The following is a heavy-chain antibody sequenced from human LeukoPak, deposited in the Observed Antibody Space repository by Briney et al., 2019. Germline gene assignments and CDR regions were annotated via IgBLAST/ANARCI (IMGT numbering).Heavy chain of an antibody. Sequence: SETLSLTCTVSGGSISSGDYYWSWIRQPPGKGLEWIGYIYYSGSTYYNPSLKSRVTISVDTSKNQFSLKLSSVTAADTAVYYCARDFGDNYGRSDFDYWGQGILVTVSS. CDR3: ARDFGDNYGRSDFDY. D-gene: IGHD5-18*01. CDR2: IYYSGST. CDR1: GGSISSGDYY. V-gene: IGHV4-30-4*08. J-gene: IGHJ4*02.